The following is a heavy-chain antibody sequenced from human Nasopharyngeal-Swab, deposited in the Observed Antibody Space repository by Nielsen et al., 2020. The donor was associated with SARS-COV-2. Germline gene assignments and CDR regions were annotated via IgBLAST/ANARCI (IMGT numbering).Heavy chain of an antibody. Sequence: GESLKISCAASGFTVSSNYMSWVRQAPGKGLEWVSVIYSGGSTYCADSVKGRFTISRDNSKNTLYLQMNSLRAEDTAVYYCARGSFDYYYGMDVWGQGTTVTVSS. J-gene: IGHJ6*02. CDR2: IYSGGST. V-gene: IGHV3-53*01. CDR1: GFTVSSNY. CDR3: ARGSFDYYYGMDV.